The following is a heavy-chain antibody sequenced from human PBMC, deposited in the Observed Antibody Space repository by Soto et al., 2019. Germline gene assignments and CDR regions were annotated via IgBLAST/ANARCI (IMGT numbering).Heavy chain of an antibody. CDR2: ISYDGSNK. CDR3: AKDPPGYCSGGSCYRDDAFDI. CDR1: GFTFSSYG. V-gene: IGHV3-30*18. J-gene: IGHJ3*02. Sequence: QVQLVESGGGVVQPGRSLRLSCAASGFTFSSYGMHWVRQAPGKGLEWVAVISYDGSNKYYADSVKGRFTISRDNSKNTLYLQMNSLRAEDTAVYSCAKDPPGYCSGGSCYRDDAFDIWGQGTMVTVSS. D-gene: IGHD2-15*01.